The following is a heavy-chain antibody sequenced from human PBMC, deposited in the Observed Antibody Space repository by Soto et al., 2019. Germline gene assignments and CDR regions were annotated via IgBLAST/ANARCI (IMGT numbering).Heavy chain of an antibody. CDR2: FDPEDGET. J-gene: IGHJ6*01. CDR3: ATDLIADSPTYYSYGMEV. V-gene: IGHV1-24*01. Sequence: ASVKVSCKVSGYTLTELSMHWVRQAPGKGLEWMGGFDPEDGETIYAQKFQGRVTMTEDTSTDTAYMELSSLRSEDTAVYYCATDLIADSPTYYSYGMEVLGQGTTVIVS. CDR1: GYTLTELS. D-gene: IGHD6-6*01.